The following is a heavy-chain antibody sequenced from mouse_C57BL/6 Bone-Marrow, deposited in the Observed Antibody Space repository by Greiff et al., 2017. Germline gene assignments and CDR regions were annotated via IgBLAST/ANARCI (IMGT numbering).Heavy chain of an antibody. J-gene: IGHJ1*03. CDR3: ARPYYGNYDWYFDV. CDR1: GYSITSGYY. Sequence: EVKLVESGPGLVKPSQSLSLTCSVTGYSITSGYYWNWIRQFPGNKLEWMGYISYDGSNNYNPSLKNRISITRDTSKNQFFLKLNSVTTEDTATYYGARPYYGNYDWYFDVWGTGTTVTVSS. V-gene: IGHV3-6*01. CDR2: ISYDGSN. D-gene: IGHD2-10*01.